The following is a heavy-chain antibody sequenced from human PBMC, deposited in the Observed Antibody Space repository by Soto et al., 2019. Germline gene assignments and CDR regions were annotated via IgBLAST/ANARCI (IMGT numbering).Heavy chain of an antibody. CDR3: ARGGNGGVDY. J-gene: IGHJ4*02. CDR2: IYYSGST. Sequence: PSETLSLTCTVSGGSISSGGYYWSWIRQHPGKGLEWIGYIYYSGSTYYNPSLKSRVTISVDTSKNQFSLKLNSVTAADTAVYYCARGGNGGVDYWGQGTLVTVSS. V-gene: IGHV4-31*03. CDR1: GGSISSGGYY. D-gene: IGHD2-21*01.